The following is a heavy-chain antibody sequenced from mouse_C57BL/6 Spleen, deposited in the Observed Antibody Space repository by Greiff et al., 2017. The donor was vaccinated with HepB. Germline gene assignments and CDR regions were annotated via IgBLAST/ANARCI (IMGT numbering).Heavy chain of an antibody. CDR3: ARTGNWGWFAY. V-gene: IGHV3-6*01. D-gene: IGHD4-1*01. CDR2: ISYDGSN. J-gene: IGHJ3*01. Sequence: EVQLQQSGPGLVKPSQSLSLTCSVTGYSITSGYYWNWIRQFPGNKLEWMGYISYDGSNNYNPSLKNRISITRDTSKNQFFLKLNSVTTEDTATYYCARTGNWGWFAYWGQGTLVTVSA. CDR1: GYSITSGYY.